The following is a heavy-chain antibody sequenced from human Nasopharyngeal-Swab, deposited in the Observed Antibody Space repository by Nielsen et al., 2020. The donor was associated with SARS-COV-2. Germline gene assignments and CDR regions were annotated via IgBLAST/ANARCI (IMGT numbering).Heavy chain of an antibody. CDR2: INEDGSEK. D-gene: IGHD3-16*01. Sequence: GESLKISCAASGFTFSSYWMSWVRQAPGKGLEWVANINEDGSEKYYVDSVKGRFTISRDNAKKSLDLQMNSLRAEDTAMYYCARERASGLVYWGQGTLVTVSS. V-gene: IGHV3-7*01. CDR3: ARERASGLVY. CDR1: GFTFSSYW. J-gene: IGHJ4*02.